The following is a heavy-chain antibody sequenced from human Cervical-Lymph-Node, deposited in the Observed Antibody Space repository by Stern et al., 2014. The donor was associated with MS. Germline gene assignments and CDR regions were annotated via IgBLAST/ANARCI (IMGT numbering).Heavy chain of an antibody. V-gene: IGHV3-9*01. Sequence: VQLVQSGGGLVQPGRSLRLSCAASGFTFDDYAMHWVRQAPGKGLEWVSGISWNSDRIGYADLVKGRFNTYRDNAKNSLYMQMNSLRAEDTALYYCAKDSSGGYFDYWGQGTLVTVSS. CDR3: AKDSSGGYFDY. J-gene: IGHJ4*02. CDR2: ISWNSDRI. CDR1: GFTFDDYA. D-gene: IGHD2-15*01.